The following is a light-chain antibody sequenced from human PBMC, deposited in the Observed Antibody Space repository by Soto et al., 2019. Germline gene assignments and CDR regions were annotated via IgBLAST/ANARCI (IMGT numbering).Light chain of an antibody. CDR1: SSDVGGYNY. V-gene: IGLV2-8*01. Sequence: QAALTHPPPALESPGQSVTISCTGTSSDVGGYNYVSWYQQHPGKAPKLMIYEVSKRPSGVPDRFSGSKSDNTASLTFSGLQAEDEAQYYCSLLVGSHTRVIGIATKVIFL. CDR2: EVS. CDR3: SLLVGSHTRV. J-gene: IGLJ1*01.